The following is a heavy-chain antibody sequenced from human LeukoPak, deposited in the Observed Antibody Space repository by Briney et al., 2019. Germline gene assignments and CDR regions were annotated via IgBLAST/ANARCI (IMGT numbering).Heavy chain of an antibody. J-gene: IGHJ3*02. D-gene: IGHD3-22*01. Sequence: ASVKVSCKASGYTFTGYYMHWVRQAPGQGREWMGWINPNSGGTNYAQKFQGRVTMTRDTSISTAYMELSRLRSDDTAVYYCARETAYYYDSTPHGAFDIWGQGTMVTVSS. CDR3: ARETAYYYDSTPHGAFDI. CDR2: INPNSGGT. CDR1: GYTFTGYY. V-gene: IGHV1-2*02.